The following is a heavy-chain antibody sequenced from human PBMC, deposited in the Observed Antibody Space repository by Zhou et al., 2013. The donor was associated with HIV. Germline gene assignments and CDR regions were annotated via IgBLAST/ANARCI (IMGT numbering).Heavy chain of an antibody. CDR1: GGIFTNYA. CDR3: AGQLYHDNSGFGLLNF. J-gene: IGHJ4*02. Sequence: QVQLVQSGAEVRKPGSSVKVSCKASGGIFTNYATTWVRQAPGRGLEWVGGIIPIFGRPNYAQKFQGRVTITTDESTSTAYMELSSLRSEDTAVYYCAGQLYHDNSGFGLLNFWGQGTLVTVSS. D-gene: IGHD3-22*01. V-gene: IGHV1-69*05. CDR2: IIPIFGRP.